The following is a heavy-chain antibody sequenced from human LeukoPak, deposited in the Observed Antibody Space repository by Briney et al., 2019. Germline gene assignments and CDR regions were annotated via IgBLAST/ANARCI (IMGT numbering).Heavy chain of an antibody. CDR1: RFTFSKFA. CDR2: VSYDGSYK. D-gene: IGHD3-16*01. J-gene: IGHJ5*02. CDR3: AKSGGVRFDP. V-gene: IGHV3-30*04. Sequence: GGSLRLSCAAARFTFSKFAMHWVRQAPGKGLEWVAVVSYDGSYKYYADSVKGRFTISRDNSKNTLYLQMNSLRAEDTAVYYCAKSGGVRFDPWGQGTLVTVSS.